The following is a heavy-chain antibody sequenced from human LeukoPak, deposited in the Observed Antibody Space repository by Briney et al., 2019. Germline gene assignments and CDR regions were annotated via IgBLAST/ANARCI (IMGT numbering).Heavy chain of an antibody. CDR1: GGSISSYY. Sequence: SETLSLTCTVSGGSISSYYWSWIRQPPGKGLEWIGYIYYGGSTNYNPSLKSRVTISVDTSKNQFSLKLSSVTAADTAVYYCASGPDFYTDVWGKGTTVTVSS. J-gene: IGHJ6*03. CDR2: IYYGGST. V-gene: IGHV4-59*01. D-gene: IGHD3-3*01. CDR3: ASGPDFYTDV.